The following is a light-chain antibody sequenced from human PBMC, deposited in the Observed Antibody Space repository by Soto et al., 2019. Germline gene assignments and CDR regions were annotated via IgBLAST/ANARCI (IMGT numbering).Light chain of an antibody. Sequence: EIVLTQSPATLSLSPGERATLSCRASQSVSNYLAWYQQKPGQAPRLLIYDASNRATAIPDRFSGSGSGTDFTHTISSLESEDFAVYYCLQRSSWPRTFGQGTRLEIK. CDR2: DAS. V-gene: IGKV3-11*01. CDR3: LQRSSWPRT. J-gene: IGKJ2*01. CDR1: QSVSNY.